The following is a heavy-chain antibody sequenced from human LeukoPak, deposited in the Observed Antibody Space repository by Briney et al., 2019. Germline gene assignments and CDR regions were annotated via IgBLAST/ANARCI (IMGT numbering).Heavy chain of an antibody. J-gene: IGHJ5*02. CDR1: GGSISSSSYY. Sequence: PSETLSLTCTVSGGSISSSSYYWGWIRQPPGKGLEWIGGIYYSGSTYYNPSLKSRVTISVDTSKNQFSLKLSSVTAADTAVYYCARAGGRYCSSTSCYPYNWFDPWGQGTLVTVSS. CDR3: ARAGGRYCSSTSCYPYNWFDP. V-gene: IGHV4-39*07. D-gene: IGHD2-2*01. CDR2: IYYSGST.